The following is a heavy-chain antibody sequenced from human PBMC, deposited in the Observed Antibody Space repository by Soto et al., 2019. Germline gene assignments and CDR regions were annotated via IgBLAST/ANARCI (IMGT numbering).Heavy chain of an antibody. J-gene: IGHJ6*02. V-gene: IGHV1-69*06. Sequence: QVQLVQSGAEVERPGSSVKVSCKASGGAFSNYAIYWVRQAPGQGLEWLGAIVPVFPSVYYAPQFQGRLTITADTSANTAYMMLTSLKSEDTAIYYCAREMPSTAAGYFYYGLDVWGQGTSVTVSS. D-gene: IGHD6-13*01. CDR3: AREMPSTAAGYFYYGLDV. CDR2: IVPVFPSV. CDR1: GGAFSNYA.